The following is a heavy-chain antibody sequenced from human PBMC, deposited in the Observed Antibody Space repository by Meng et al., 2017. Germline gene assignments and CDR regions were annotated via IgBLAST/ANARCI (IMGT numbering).Heavy chain of an antibody. V-gene: IGHV3-15*01. CDR3: SGHVDY. J-gene: IGHJ4*01. CDR1: GFTFSNAW. CDR2: MKSNVDGGTV. Sequence: VQLVDSGGGLAKSAGSVRLACAASGFTFSNAWMTWVRQVPGKGLEWIGRMKSNVDGGTVDYAAAVKGRFFISRDDSENTFYLQMNSLKTEDTAVYYCSGHVDYWGHGTLVTVSS.